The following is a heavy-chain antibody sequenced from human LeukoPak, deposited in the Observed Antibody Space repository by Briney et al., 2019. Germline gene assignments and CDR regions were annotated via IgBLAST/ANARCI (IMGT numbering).Heavy chain of an antibody. V-gene: IGHV3-21*05. CDR1: GFTFSRYA. CDR2: INTDSSDI. CDR3: ARDTFQPGLIDS. J-gene: IGHJ4*02. Sequence: KTGGSLRLSCAASGFTFSRYAMTWVRQAPAKGLEWVSYINTDSSDIHYAGSVKGRFTISRDNARNTLYLQLSSLRAEDSGVYYCARDTFQPGLIDSWGQGTLVTVSS. D-gene: IGHD2-2*01.